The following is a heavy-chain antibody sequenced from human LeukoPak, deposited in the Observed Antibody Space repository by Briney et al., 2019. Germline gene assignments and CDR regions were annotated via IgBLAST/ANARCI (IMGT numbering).Heavy chain of an antibody. CDR2: INWNGGST. CDR1: GFTFDDYG. Sequence: GGSLRLSCAASGFTFDDYGMSWVRQAPGKGLEWVSGINWNGGSTGYADSMKGRFTISRDNAKNSLYLQMNSLRAEDTALYYCARGRALIAARLSFDYWGQGTLVTVSS. CDR3: ARGRALIAARLSFDY. J-gene: IGHJ4*02. D-gene: IGHD6-6*01. V-gene: IGHV3-20*04.